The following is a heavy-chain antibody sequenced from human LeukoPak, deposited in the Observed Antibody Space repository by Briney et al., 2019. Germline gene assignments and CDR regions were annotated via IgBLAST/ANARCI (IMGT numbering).Heavy chain of an antibody. CDR1: GYTFTSYG. CDR2: ISAYNGNT. Sequence: GASVKVSCKASGYTFTSYGISWVRQAPGQGLEWMGWISAYNGNTNYSQKFQGRVTITRDTSASTAYMELSSLRSEDTAVYYCARDLNMVRGVIFAFDIWGQGTMVTVSS. V-gene: IGHV1-18*01. CDR3: ARDLNMVRGVIFAFDI. J-gene: IGHJ3*02. D-gene: IGHD3-10*01.